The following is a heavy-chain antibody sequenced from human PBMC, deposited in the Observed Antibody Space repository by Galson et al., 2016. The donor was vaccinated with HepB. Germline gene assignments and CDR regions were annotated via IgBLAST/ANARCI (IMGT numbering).Heavy chain of an antibody. Sequence: SLRLSCAVSGFTFSSFSMNWVRQAPGKGLEWVSYISSSSDTIYYADSVKGRFTISRDNAKNSLYLQMNSLRDGDTAVYHCARGCSSSTSPCGMDVWGQGTTVTVSS. CDR1: GFTFSSFS. V-gene: IGHV3-48*02. D-gene: IGHD2-2*01. CDR3: ARGCSSSTSPCGMDV. J-gene: IGHJ6*02. CDR2: ISSSSDTI.